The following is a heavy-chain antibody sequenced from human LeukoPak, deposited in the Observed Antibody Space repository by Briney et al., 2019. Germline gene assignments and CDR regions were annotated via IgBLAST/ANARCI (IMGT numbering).Heavy chain of an antibody. D-gene: IGHD6-19*01. Sequence: SETLSLTCTVSGGSISSYYWSWIRQPPGQGLEWIGYTYYSGSTNYNPSLKSRVTISVDTSKNQFSLKLSSVTAADTAVYYCARTRLAIDYWGQGTLVTVSS. CDR2: TYYSGST. CDR3: ARTRLAIDY. V-gene: IGHV4-59*01. J-gene: IGHJ4*02. CDR1: GGSISSYY.